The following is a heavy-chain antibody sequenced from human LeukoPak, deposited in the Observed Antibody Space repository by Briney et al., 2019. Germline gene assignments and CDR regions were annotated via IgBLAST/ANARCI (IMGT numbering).Heavy chain of an antibody. D-gene: IGHD6-6*01. CDR1: GGTFSSYA. V-gene: IGHV1-69*01. Sequence: SVMVSCKASGGTFSSYAISWVRQAPGQGLEWMGGIIPIFGTAYYAQKFQGRVTITADESTSTAYMELSSLRSEDTAVYYCARDRAGGIAARPNWFDPWGQETLVTVSS. CDR2: IIPIFGTA. CDR3: ARDRAGGIAARPNWFDP. J-gene: IGHJ5*02.